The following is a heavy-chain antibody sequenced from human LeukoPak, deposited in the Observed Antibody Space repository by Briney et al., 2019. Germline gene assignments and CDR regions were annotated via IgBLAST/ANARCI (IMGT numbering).Heavy chain of an antibody. D-gene: IGHD3-9*01. CDR2: IYHSGST. CDR1: GYFIRSGYY. CDR3: ARQGPTHDILTGVHMDV. Sequence: SETLSLTCTVSGYFIRSGYYWGWIRQPPGKGLEWIGSIYHSGSTYYNPSLKSRVTISVDTSKNQFSLKLSSVTAADTAVYYCARQGPTHDILTGVHMDVWGKGTTVTISS. J-gene: IGHJ6*03. V-gene: IGHV4-38-2*02.